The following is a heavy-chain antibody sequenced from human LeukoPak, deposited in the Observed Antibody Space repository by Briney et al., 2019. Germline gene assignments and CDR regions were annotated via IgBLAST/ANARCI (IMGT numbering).Heavy chain of an antibody. CDR1: GFTFSSYA. V-gene: IGHV3-30*18. J-gene: IGHJ6*02. CDR3: AKDPVKLVRSLYYGMDV. D-gene: IGHD6-13*01. Sequence: GGSLRLSCAASGFTFSSYAMSWVRQAPGKGLEWVAVISYDGSNKYYADSVKGRFTISRDNSKNTLYLQMNSLRAEDTAVYYCAKDPVKLVRSLYYGMDVWGQGTTVTVSS. CDR2: ISYDGSNK.